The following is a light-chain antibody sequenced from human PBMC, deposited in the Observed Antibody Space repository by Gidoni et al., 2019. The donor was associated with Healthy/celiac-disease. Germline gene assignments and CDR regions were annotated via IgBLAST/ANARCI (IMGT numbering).Light chain of an antibody. CDR1: QSVSSY. CDR3: QQRSNWPGT. CDR2: EAS. Sequence: EIVLTQSPATLSLSPGERATLSCRASQSVSSYLAWYQQNPGQAPRLLIYEASNRATGLPARFSGSGSGTDFTLTISSLEPEDFAVYYCQQRSNWPGTFGPGTKVDIK. V-gene: IGKV3-11*01. J-gene: IGKJ3*01.